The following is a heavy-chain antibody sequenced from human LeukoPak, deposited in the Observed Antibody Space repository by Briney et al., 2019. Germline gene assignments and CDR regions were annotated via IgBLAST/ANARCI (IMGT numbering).Heavy chain of an antibody. D-gene: IGHD3-22*01. CDR3: ARVRIDYYDSSGYYVDAFDI. CDR2: SYI. J-gene: IGHJ3*02. Sequence: PGGSLRLSCAASGFTFSSYSMNWVRQAPGKGSSYIYYAGSVKGRFTISRDNAKNSLYLQMNSLRAEDTAVYYCARVRIDYYDSSGYYVDAFDIWGQGTMVTVSS. V-gene: IGHV3-21*01. CDR1: GFTFSSYS.